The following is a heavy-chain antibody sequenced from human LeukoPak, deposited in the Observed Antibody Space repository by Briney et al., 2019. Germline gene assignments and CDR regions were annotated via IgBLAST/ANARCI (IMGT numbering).Heavy chain of an antibody. J-gene: IGHJ4*02. CDR3: VRDLSGVNPFDY. CDR1: GFTVSSNY. Sequence: QPGGSLRLSCAVSGFTVSSNYMSWVRQPPGKGLEWVSVIYSGGSTYYADSVKGRFTISRHDSRDTLYLQMNSLRVEDTAVYYCVRDLSGVNPFDYWGQGTLVTVSS. V-gene: IGHV3-53*04. D-gene: IGHD2-8*01. CDR2: IYSGGST.